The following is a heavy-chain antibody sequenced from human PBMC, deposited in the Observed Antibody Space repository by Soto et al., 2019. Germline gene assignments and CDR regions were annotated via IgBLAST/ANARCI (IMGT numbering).Heavy chain of an antibody. V-gene: IGHV1-8*01. D-gene: IGHD3-10*01. CDR1: GYTFTSYD. J-gene: IGHJ5*02. CDR2: MNPNSGNT. Sequence: ASVKVDCKASGYTFTSYDINWVRQATGQGLEWMGWMNPNSGNTGYAQKFQGRVTMTRNTSISTAYMELSSLRSEDTAVDYCARSVAIYIVRLHARCIDPRCQGPLLSVS. CDR3: ARSVAIYIVRLHARCIDP.